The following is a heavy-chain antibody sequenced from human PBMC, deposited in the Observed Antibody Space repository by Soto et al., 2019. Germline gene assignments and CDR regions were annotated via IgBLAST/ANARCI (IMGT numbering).Heavy chain of an antibody. V-gene: IGHV3-53*01. CDR2: IYSTGTT. Sequence: EVQLVESGGGLIQPGGSLKLSCAASGCTVGNNYMSWVRQAPGKGLEWVSLIYSTGTTKYADSVKGRFTVSRDNAKNTLYLQMNSLIAEDTAVYYCAKDGRGSGSHYNSFGYWGQGTLVTVSS. D-gene: IGHD3-10*01. J-gene: IGHJ4*02. CDR1: GCTVGNNY. CDR3: AKDGRGSGSHYNSFGY.